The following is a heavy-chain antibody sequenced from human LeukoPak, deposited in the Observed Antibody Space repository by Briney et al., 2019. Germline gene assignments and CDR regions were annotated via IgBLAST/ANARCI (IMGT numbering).Heavy chain of an antibody. Sequence: GGSLRLSCAASGFTFSSYSMNWVRQAPGKGLEWVSSISSSSSYIYYADSVKGRFTISRDNAKNSLYLQMNSLRAEDTALYHCARAVATYDHYYYMDVWGKGATVTISS. CDR1: GFTFSSYS. CDR3: ARAVATYDHYYYMDV. V-gene: IGHV3-21*04. D-gene: IGHD5-12*01. CDR2: ISSSSSYI. J-gene: IGHJ6*03.